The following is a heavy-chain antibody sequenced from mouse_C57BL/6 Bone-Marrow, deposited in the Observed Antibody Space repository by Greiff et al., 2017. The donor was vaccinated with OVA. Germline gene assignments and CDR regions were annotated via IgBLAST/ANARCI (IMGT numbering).Heavy chain of an antibody. Sequence: QVQLQQSGPELVRPGASVKISCKAPGYTFTRHWMQWVRQRPGQGLEWIGEIFPGSGSTYYNEKFKGKATLTVDTSSSTAYMQLSSLTSEDSAVYFCAEELGQIDVWGTGTTVTVSS. CDR1: GYTFTRHW. J-gene: IGHJ1*03. V-gene: IGHV1-56*01. CDR2: IFPGSGST. D-gene: IGHD4-1*01. CDR3: AEELGQIDV.